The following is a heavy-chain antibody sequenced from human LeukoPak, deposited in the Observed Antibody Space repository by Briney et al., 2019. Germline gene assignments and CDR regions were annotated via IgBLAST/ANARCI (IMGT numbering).Heavy chain of an antibody. Sequence: GGSLRLSCAAPGFTVSSNYMSWVRQAPGKGLEWVSVIYSGGTTYYADSVKGRFTISRDNSKNTLYLQMNSLRAEDTAVYYCAGRYDSSGYPLHWGQGTLVTVSS. CDR3: AGRYDSSGYPLH. V-gene: IGHV3-53*01. D-gene: IGHD3-22*01. J-gene: IGHJ4*02. CDR1: GFTVSSNY. CDR2: IYSGGTT.